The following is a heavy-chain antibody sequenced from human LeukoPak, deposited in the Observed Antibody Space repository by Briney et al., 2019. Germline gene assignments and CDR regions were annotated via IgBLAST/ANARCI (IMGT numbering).Heavy chain of an antibody. CDR2: IKSKTDGGTT. V-gene: IGHV3-15*01. D-gene: IGHD6-19*01. Sequence: PGGSLRLSCTASGFTFSNYAMHWVRQAPGKGLEWVGRIKSKTDGGTTDYAAPVKGRFTISRDDSKNTLYLQMNSLKTEDTAVYYCTTVDSSGWYYFDYWGQGTLVTVSS. CDR1: GFTFSNYA. J-gene: IGHJ4*02. CDR3: TTVDSSGWYYFDY.